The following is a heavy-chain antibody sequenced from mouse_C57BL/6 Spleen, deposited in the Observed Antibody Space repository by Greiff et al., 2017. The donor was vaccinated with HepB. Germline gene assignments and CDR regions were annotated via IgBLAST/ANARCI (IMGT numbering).Heavy chain of an antibody. CDR1: GYTFTSYW. CDR2: IDPSDSET. CDR3: ARSEDGFHWYFDV. J-gene: IGHJ1*03. D-gene: IGHD2-3*01. V-gene: IGHV1-52*01. Sequence: QVQLQQPGAELVRPGSSVKLSCKASGYTFTSYWMHWVKQRPIQGLEWIGNIDPSDSETHYNQKFKDKATLTVDKSSSTAYMQLSSLTSEDSAVYYCARSEDGFHWYFDVWGTGTTVTVSS.